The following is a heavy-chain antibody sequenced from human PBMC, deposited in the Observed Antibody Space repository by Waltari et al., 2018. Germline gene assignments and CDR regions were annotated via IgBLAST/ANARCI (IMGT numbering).Heavy chain of an antibody. Sequence: QVKLVQSGAEVKKPGSSVKVSCKASGGTFRSYTISWVRRALEQGLEGMGRISPILVKSNYDKKFQGKVTITADKSTSTAYMELSSLRSEDTALYYCARDGPRVGATTFDAFDIWGQGTMVTVSS. D-gene: IGHD1-26*01. V-gene: IGHV1-69*08. J-gene: IGHJ3*02. CDR2: ISPILVKS. CDR3: ARDGPRVGATTFDAFDI. CDR1: GGTFRSYT.